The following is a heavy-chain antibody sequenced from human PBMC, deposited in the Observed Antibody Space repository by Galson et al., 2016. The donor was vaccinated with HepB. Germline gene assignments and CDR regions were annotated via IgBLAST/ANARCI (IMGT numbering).Heavy chain of an antibody. D-gene: IGHD1-26*01. V-gene: IGHV3-23*01. CDR3: ARAGGSYFRWYFDL. Sequence: SLRLSCAASGFTFNDYAMSWVRQAPGKGLEWVSFISGSATCTYFADSVKGQFSTSRDEYKNTLFLQMNRLRAEDTAVYYCARAGGSYFRWYFDLWGRGTLVTVSS. CDR2: ISGSATCT. CDR1: GFTFNDYA. J-gene: IGHJ2*01.